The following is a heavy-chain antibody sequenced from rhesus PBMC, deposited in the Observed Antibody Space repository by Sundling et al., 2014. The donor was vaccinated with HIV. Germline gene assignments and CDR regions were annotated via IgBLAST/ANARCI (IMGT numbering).Heavy chain of an antibody. CDR2: IDGNSGTT. CDR1: GGSISTNY. D-gene: IGHD3-3*01. Sequence: QVQLQESGPGLVKPSETLSLTCAVSGGSISTNYWSWIRQPPGKGLEWIGEIDGNSGTTNYNPSLKSRVTISGDTSKNQFSLNLSSVTAADTALYYCARSNPLYLDFDVWGPGVVVTVSS. V-gene: IGHV4-80*01. J-gene: IGHJ5-1*01. CDR3: ARSNPLYLDFDV.